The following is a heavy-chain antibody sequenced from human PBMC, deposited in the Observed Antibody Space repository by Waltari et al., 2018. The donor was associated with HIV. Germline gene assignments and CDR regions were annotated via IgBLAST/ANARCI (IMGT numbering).Heavy chain of an antibody. D-gene: IGHD6-19*01. Sequence: QVQLVQSGAEVKKPGASVKVSCKASGYTFTSYDINGVRQATGQGLEWMGWMNPKSGETGYAHKFQGRITMTSNTSISTVYMELSSLTSEETAVYYCVRAAIYSRGCFDYWGQGTLVTVSS. V-gene: IGHV1-8*01. CDR1: GYTFTSYD. CDR2: MNPKSGET. J-gene: IGHJ4*02. CDR3: VRAAIYSRGCFDY.